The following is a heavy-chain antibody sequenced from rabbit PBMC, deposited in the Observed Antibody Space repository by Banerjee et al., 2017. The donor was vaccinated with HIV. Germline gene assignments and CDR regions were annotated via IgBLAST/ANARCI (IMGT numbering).Heavy chain of an antibody. CDR3: ARSDHVRGDYVWDL. J-gene: IGHJ4*01. V-gene: IGHV1S40*01. D-gene: IGHD2-1*01. CDR2: IYAGSSGST. Sequence: QSLEESGGDLVKPGASLTLTCTASGFSFSSSYYMCWVRQAPGKGLEWIACIYAGSSGSTYYASWAKGRFTISKTSSTTVTLQMTSLTATDTATYFCARSDHVRGDYVWDLWGQGTLVTVS. CDR1: GFSFSSSYY.